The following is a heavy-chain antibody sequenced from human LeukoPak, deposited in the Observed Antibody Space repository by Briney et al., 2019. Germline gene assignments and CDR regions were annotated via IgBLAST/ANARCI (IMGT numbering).Heavy chain of an antibody. Sequence: SETLSLTCTVSVGSISSSSYYWGWIRQPPGKGLEWIGSIYYTGSTYYNPSLKSRVTISVDTPKNQFSLKLTSVTAADTAVYYCARGSGSSAGFDFWGQGTLVTVSS. V-gene: IGHV4-39*01. CDR1: VGSISSSSYY. CDR2: IYYTGST. D-gene: IGHD3-10*01. J-gene: IGHJ4*02. CDR3: ARGSGSSAGFDF.